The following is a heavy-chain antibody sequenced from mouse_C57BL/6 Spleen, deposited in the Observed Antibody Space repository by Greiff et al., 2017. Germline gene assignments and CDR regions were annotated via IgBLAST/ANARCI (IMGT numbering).Heavy chain of an antibody. Sequence: VQLQQSDAELVKPGASVKIFCKVSGYTFTDHTIHWMKQRPEQGLEWIGYIYPRDGSTKYNEKFKGKATLTADKSSSTAYMQLNSLTSEDSAVYFCAETTVVGYYAMDYWGQGTSVTVSS. J-gene: IGHJ4*01. V-gene: IGHV1-78*01. CDR1: GYTFTDHT. D-gene: IGHD1-1*01. CDR3: AETTVVGYYAMDY. CDR2: IYPRDGST.